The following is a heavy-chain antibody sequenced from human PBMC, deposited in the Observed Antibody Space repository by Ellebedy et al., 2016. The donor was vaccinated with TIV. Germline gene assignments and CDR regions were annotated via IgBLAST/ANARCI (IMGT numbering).Heavy chain of an antibody. D-gene: IGHD3-16*01. V-gene: IGHV4-59*01. CDR3: ARDQGILKRGIRGMDV. CDR1: GGSISSYY. CDR2: IYYSGST. J-gene: IGHJ6*03. Sequence: SETLSLTXTVSGGSISSYYWSWIRQPPGKGLEWIGYIYYSGSTNYNPSLKSRVTISVDTSKNQFSLKLSSVTAADTAVYYCARDQGILKRGIRGMDVWGKGTTVTVSS.